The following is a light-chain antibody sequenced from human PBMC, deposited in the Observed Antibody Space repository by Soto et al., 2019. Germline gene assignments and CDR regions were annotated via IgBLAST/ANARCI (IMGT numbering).Light chain of an antibody. V-gene: IGKV3-11*01. CDR1: QSVSSW. CDR2: DAS. Sequence: EIVLTQSPATLSSSPGERATLSCKASQSVSSWLAWYQQKPGQAPRLLIYDASNRATGIPARFSGSGSGTDFTLTISSLEPEDFAVYYCQQRSNWLMYTFGQGTKLEIK. CDR3: QQRSNWLMYT. J-gene: IGKJ2*01.